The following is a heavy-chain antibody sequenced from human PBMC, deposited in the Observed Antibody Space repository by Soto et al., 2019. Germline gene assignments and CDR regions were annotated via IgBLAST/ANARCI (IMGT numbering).Heavy chain of an antibody. D-gene: IGHD4-4*01. V-gene: IGHV5-51*01. J-gene: IGHJ6*02. CDR3: ARLGGLHRDYYYYGMDV. CDR1: GYSFTIYC. CDR2: IYPGDSDT. Sequence: GESLKISCNGSGYSFTIYCIGLVLQMPGKGLDWMGIIYPGDSDTRYSPSFQGQVTISADKSISTAYLQWSSLKASDTAMYYCARLGGLHRDYYYYGMDVWGQGTTVTVSS.